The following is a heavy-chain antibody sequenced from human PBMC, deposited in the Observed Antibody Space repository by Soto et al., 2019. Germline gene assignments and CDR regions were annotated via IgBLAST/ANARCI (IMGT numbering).Heavy chain of an antibody. CDR2: IYYSGST. D-gene: IGHD3-3*01. CDR3: AAEVGFGPLFDY. CDR1: GDSISSGGYY. J-gene: IGHJ4*02. V-gene: IGHV4-31*03. Sequence: QVQLQESGPGLVKPSQTLSLTCTVSGDSISSGGYYWSWIRQHPGKGLEWIRYIYYSGSTYYNPSLKSRVTISVDTSKNQFSLKLSSVTAADTAVYYCAAEVGFGPLFDYWGQGTLVTVSS.